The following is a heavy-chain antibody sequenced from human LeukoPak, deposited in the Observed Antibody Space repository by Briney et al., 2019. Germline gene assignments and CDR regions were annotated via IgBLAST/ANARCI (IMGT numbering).Heavy chain of an antibody. Sequence: GGSLRLSCAASGFTFSNAWMSWVRQAPGKGLEWVGRIKSKTDGGTTDYAAPVKGRFTISRDDSKNTLYLQMNSLKTEDTAVYYCTTGVVAGRFRPRFYWGQGTLVTVSS. CDR1: GFTFSNAW. CDR3: TTGVVAGRFRPRFY. CDR2: IKSKTDGGTT. D-gene: IGHD6-19*01. V-gene: IGHV3-15*01. J-gene: IGHJ4*02.